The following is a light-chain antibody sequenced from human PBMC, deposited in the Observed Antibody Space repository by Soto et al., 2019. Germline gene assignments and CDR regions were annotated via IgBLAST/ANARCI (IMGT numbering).Light chain of an antibody. V-gene: IGKV3-20*01. CDR2: GAS. CDR1: QSVSSSY. Sequence: EIVLTQSPGTLSLSPGERATLSCRASQSVSSSYLAWYQQKPGQAPRLLIYGASSRATGIPDRFSGSGSGTDFTLTISRLEPEDFAVYYCQQDGSSRTFGPGTKVDIK. CDR3: QQDGSSRT. J-gene: IGKJ3*01.